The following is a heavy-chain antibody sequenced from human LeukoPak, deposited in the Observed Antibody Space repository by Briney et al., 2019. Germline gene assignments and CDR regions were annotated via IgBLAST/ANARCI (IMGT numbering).Heavy chain of an antibody. V-gene: IGHV1-2*02. CDR1: GYTFTGYF. CDR3: ARLWHPIIAAALYFDY. J-gene: IGHJ4*02. Sequence: ASVKVSCKASGYTFTGYFMHWVRQAPGQGLEWMGWINPNSGGTNYAQKFQGRVTMTGDTSISTAYMELSRLRSDDTAVYYCARLWHPIIAAALYFDYWGQGTLVTVSS. CDR2: INPNSGGT. D-gene: IGHD6-13*01.